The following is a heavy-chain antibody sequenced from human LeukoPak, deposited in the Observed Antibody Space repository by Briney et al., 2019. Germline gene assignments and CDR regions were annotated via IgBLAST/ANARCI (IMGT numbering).Heavy chain of an antibody. CDR1: GGSISSSSYY. CDR3: AGGEDTGYSEA. V-gene: IGHV4-61*05. Sequence: SETLSLTCTVSGGSISSSSYYWGWIRQPPGKGLEWIGYVYYSGSTKYNPSLKSRVTISVDTSKTQFSLNLSSVTAADTAVYYCAGGEDTGYSEAWGQGILVTVSS. D-gene: IGHD2-15*01. CDR2: VYYSGST. J-gene: IGHJ5*02.